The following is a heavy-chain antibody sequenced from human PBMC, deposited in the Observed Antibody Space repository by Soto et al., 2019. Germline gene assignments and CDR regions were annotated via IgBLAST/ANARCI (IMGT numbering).Heavy chain of an antibody. CDR3: ARDLRGYCGTDCYPLDV. Sequence: QVQLQESGPGLVKPSETLSLTCTVSGGSISGYYWSWIRQPPGKGLEWIGYMYNTGSTVYNPSFKSRVTISVDTSKNHFSLKLQSVTAADTAVYYCARDLRGYCGTDCYPLDVWGQGPTVTVSS. CDR1: GGSISGYY. J-gene: IGHJ6*02. V-gene: IGHV4-59*01. CDR2: MYNTGST. D-gene: IGHD2-21*02.